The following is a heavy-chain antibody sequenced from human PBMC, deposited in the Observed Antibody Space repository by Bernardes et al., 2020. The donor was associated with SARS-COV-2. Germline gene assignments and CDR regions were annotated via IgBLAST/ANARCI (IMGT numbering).Heavy chain of an antibody. J-gene: IGHJ6*02. CDR3: ATPPNSGRWVDV. D-gene: IGHD1-26*01. Sequence: SVKVSCRVSGYTLTELSIHWVRQARGQRLEWIGWIVVGIGKINYAQKFQERVTITSDMSTSTVYMELSSLRSEDTAVYYCATPPNSGRWVDVWGQGTTVTVSS. CDR1: GYTLTELS. V-gene: IGHV1-58*02. CDR2: IVVGIGKI.